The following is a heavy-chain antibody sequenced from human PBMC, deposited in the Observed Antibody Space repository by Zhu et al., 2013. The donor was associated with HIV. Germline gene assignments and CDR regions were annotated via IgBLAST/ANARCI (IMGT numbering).Heavy chain of an antibody. CDR1: GYTLTSYA. V-gene: IGHV1-18*01. CDR3: ASQGPWRVRVSSYYGMDV. CDR2: INVYNGNT. Sequence: QVQLVQSGAEVKRPGASVKVSCKASGYTLTSYAISWVRQAPGQGLEWMGWINVYNGNTNYAQKLQGRVTMTTDTTTSTAYMELRSLRSDDTAVFYXASQGPWRVRVSSYYGMDVWGQGTTVTVSS. J-gene: IGHJ6*02. D-gene: IGHD5-12*01.